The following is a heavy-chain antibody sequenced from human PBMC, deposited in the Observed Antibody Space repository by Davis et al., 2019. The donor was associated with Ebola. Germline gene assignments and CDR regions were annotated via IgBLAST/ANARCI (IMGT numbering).Heavy chain of an antibody. D-gene: IGHD3-22*01. CDR2: ICYSGST. V-gene: IGHV4-39*02. Sequence: MPSETLSLTCTVSGGSISSSSYYWGWIRQPPGKGLEWIGSICYSGSTYYNLSLKSRVTISVDTSKNQFSLKLSSVTAADTAVYYCAREWLFRRYGMDVWGQGTTVTVSS. J-gene: IGHJ6*02. CDR1: GGSISSSSYY. CDR3: AREWLFRRYGMDV.